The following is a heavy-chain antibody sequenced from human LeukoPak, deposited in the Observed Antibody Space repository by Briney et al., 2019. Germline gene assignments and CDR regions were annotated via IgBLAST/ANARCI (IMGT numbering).Heavy chain of an antibody. CDR3: ARIQDDSGSYYDYSGMDV. Sequence: ASVKVSCKASGGTFSSYAISWVRQAPGQGLEWMGRIIPILGIANYAQKFQGRVTITADKSTSTAYMELSSLRSEDTAVYYCARIQDDSGSYYDYSGMDVWGQGTTVTVSS. J-gene: IGHJ6*02. CDR2: IIPILGIA. V-gene: IGHV1-69*04. D-gene: IGHD1-26*01. CDR1: GGTFSSYA.